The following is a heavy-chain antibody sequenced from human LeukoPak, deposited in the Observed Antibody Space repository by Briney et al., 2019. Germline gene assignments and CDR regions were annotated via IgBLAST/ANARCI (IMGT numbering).Heavy chain of an antibody. CDR1: GGSFSGYS. J-gene: IGHJ4*02. D-gene: IGHD6-19*01. V-gene: IGHV4-34*01. Sequence: PSETLSLTCAVYGGSFSGYSWSWIRQPPGKGLEWIGEINHSGSTNYNPSLKSRVTISVDTSKNQFSLKLSSVTAADTAVYYCARGGIAVAGMGFDYWGQGTLVTVSS. CDR2: INHSGST. CDR3: ARGGIAVAGMGFDY.